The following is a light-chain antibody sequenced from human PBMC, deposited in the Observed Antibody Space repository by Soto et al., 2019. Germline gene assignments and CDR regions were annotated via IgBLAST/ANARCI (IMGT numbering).Light chain of an antibody. CDR3: DSYTSSRAYV. V-gene: IGLV2-8*01. J-gene: IGLJ1*01. Sequence: QSVLTQPPSASGSPGQSVTISCTGTSSDVGKYDYVSWFQHHPGKAPKLIISEVSKRPPGPPHRFSGSKSGSTASLTVSGLQTEDEADYYCDSYTSSRAYVFGIGTKVTVL. CDR2: EVS. CDR1: SSDVGKYDY.